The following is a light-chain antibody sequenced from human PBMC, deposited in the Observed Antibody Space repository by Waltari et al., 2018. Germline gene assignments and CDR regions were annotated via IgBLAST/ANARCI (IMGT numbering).Light chain of an antibody. Sequence: DIQMTQSPYSLSASVGDRVTITCQASQDISNSLNWYQQRQGKAPKLLIYDASNLETGVPSRFSGSGSGTDFIFTISSLQPEDIATYYCQRYANLRLTFGGGTKVEI. CDR3: QRYANLRLT. CDR2: DAS. CDR1: QDISNS. V-gene: IGKV1-33*01. J-gene: IGKJ4*01.